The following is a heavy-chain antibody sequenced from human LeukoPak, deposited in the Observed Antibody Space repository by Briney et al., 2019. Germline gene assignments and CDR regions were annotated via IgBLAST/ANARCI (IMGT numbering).Heavy chain of an antibody. Sequence: GGSLRLSCAASGFTFSSYSMNWVRQAPGKGLEWVSSISSSSGYIYYADSVKGRFTISRDNAKNSLYLQMNSLRAEDTAVYYCARDLDTGFDYWGQGTLVTVSS. D-gene: IGHD5-18*01. CDR3: ARDLDTGFDY. CDR1: GFTFSSYS. J-gene: IGHJ4*02. CDR2: ISSSSGYI. V-gene: IGHV3-21*01.